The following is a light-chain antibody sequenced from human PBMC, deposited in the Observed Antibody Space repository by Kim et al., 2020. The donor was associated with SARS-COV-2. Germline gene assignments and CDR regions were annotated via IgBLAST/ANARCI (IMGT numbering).Light chain of an antibody. CDR3: QQYGSSPRYT. CDR2: GAS. Sequence: PGERATLSCRASQSVSSSYLAWYQQKPGQAPRLLIYGASSRATGIPDRFSGSGSGTDFTLTISRLEPEDFAVYYCQQYGSSPRYTFGQGTKLEI. V-gene: IGKV3-20*01. J-gene: IGKJ2*01. CDR1: QSVSSSY.